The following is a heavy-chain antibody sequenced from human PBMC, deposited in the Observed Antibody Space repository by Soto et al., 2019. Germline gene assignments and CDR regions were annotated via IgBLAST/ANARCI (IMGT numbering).Heavy chain of an antibody. CDR1: GYTFPHYY. J-gene: IGHJ4*02. CDR2: VNPSGGST. D-gene: IGHD3-16*02. Sequence: GAAENVSCKACGYTFPHYYIHCVRQAPAQGLEWMGIVNPSGGSTSYAPKFQGRVTMTSDVSASTVYMELSRLRSEVTAVYYCARTSDYVWGSYPSSVFDYWGQGTLVTVSS. CDR3: ARTSDYVWGSYPSSVFDY. V-gene: IGHV1-46*01.